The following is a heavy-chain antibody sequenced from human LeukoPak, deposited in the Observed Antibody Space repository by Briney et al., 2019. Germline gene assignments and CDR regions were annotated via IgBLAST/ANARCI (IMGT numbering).Heavy chain of an antibody. J-gene: IGHJ4*02. V-gene: IGHV3-23*01. D-gene: IGHD3-10*01. Sequence: GGSLRLSCAASGFTFSNFGMNWVRQAPGKGLEWVSIITSGVGITYYADSVKGRFTISRDNSKNTLFLQMNSLTAEDTAMYYCAKAYGSGYYYAYFDNWGQGALVTVSS. CDR1: GFTFSNFG. CDR3: AKAYGSGYYYAYFDN. CDR2: ITSGVGIT.